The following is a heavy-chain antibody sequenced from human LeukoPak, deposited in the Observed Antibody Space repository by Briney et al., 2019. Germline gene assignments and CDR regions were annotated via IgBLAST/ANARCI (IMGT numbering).Heavy chain of an antibody. V-gene: IGHV3-30*03. D-gene: IGHD3-3*01. CDR2: ISYDGSKT. CDR3: ASPGGYDFWSGPFDY. J-gene: IGHJ4*02. Sequence: GGSLRLSCAASGFTFSIYGMHWVRQAPGKGLEWVAVISYDGSKTYYADSVKGRFTISRDNSKNTLYLQMNSLRAEDTAVYYCASPGGYDFWSGPFDYWGQGTLVTVSS. CDR1: GFTFSIYG.